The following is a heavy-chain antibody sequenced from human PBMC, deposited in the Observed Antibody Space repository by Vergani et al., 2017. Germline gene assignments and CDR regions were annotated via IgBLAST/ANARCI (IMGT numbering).Heavy chain of an antibody. Sequence: QVQLVQSGAEVKKPGSSVKVSCKASGGTFSSSAISWVRQAPGQGLEWMGRIIPIFGTANYAQKFQGRVTITADESTSTAYMELSSLRSEDTAVYYCARDRDYYDSSGYYSSHYYWGQGTLVTVSS. CDR1: GGTFSSSA. V-gene: IGHV1-69*13. D-gene: IGHD3-22*01. CDR3: ARDRDYYDSSGYYSSHYY. CDR2: IIPIFGTA. J-gene: IGHJ4*02.